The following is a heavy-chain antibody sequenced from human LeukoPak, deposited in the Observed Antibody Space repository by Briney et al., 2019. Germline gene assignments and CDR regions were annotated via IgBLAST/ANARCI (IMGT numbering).Heavy chain of an antibody. D-gene: IGHD2-2*01. Sequence: GSALKISCKGAAYGFTTYWICWGRRMPGKGLEGMGRIYPGDSRTTYSPSFQGQVTISADKSISTAYLQWSSLKASDTAIYYCVRHLSDITSCRNYWGRGTLVTVAS. CDR2: IYPGDSRT. V-gene: IGHV5-51*01. CDR1: AYGFTTYW. CDR3: VRHLSDITSCRNY. J-gene: IGHJ4*02.